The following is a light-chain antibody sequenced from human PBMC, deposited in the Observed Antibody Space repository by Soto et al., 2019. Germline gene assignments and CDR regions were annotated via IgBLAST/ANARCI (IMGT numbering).Light chain of an antibody. CDR3: QQYGSSIT. Sequence: ESVLTQSPGTLSLSPGERATLSCRAGQSITTSYLAWYQQRFGQAPRLLIYGASSRAPGIPDRFSGSGSGTDFTLTISRLEPEDFAVYYCQQYGSSITFGQGTRWRLN. CDR2: GAS. J-gene: IGKJ5*01. CDR1: QSITTSY. V-gene: IGKV3-20*01.